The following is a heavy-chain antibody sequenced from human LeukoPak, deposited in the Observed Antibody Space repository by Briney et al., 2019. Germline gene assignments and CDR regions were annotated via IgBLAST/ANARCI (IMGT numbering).Heavy chain of an antibody. V-gene: IGHV4-59*08. D-gene: IGHD3-10*01. Sequence: SPSETLSLTCTVSGGSISSYYWSWIRQPPGKGLEWIGYIYYSGSTNYNPSLKSRVTISVDTSKNQFSLKLSSVTAADTAVYYCAAWGITMVRGVNYWGQGTLVTVSS. CDR3: AAWGITMVRGVNY. J-gene: IGHJ4*02. CDR2: IYYSGST. CDR1: GGSISSYY.